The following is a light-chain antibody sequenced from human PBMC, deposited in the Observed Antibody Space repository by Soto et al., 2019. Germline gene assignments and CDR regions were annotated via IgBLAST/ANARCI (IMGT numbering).Light chain of an antibody. CDR3: QQRSNWPPWT. Sequence: EIVLTQSPATLSLSPGERATLSCRASQSVSSYLAWYQQKPGLAPRLLIYDASNRATGIPARFSGSGSGTVFTLTISSLEPEDFAVYYCQQRSNWPPWTFGQGTKVEIK. V-gene: IGKV3-11*01. J-gene: IGKJ1*01. CDR2: DAS. CDR1: QSVSSY.